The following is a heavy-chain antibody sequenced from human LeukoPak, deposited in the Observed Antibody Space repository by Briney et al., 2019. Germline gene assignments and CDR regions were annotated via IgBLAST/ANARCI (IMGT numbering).Heavy chain of an antibody. CDR1: GFTFSNAW. D-gene: IGHD3-3*01. Sequence: PGGSLRLSCAASGFTFSNAWMSWVRQAPGKRLEWVGRIKSKTDGGTTDYAAPVKGRFTISRDDSKNTLYLQMSSLKTEDTAVYYCTTVVAISDAFDIWGQGTMVTVSS. CDR3: TTVVAISDAFDI. CDR2: IKSKTDGGTT. V-gene: IGHV3-15*01. J-gene: IGHJ3*02.